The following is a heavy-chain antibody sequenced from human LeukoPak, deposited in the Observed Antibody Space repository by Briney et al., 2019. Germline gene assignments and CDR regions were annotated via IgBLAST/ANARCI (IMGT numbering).Heavy chain of an antibody. J-gene: IGHJ6*02. Sequence: GGSLRLSCAASGFTVSSNYMSWVRQAPGKGLEWVSVIYSGGSTYYADSVKGRFAISRDNSKNTLYLQMNSLRAEDTAVYYCARDSPLQSPGGVDYYYGMDVWGQGTTVTVSS. CDR3: ARDSPLQSPGGVDYYYGMDV. CDR2: IYSGGST. D-gene: IGHD4-11*01. V-gene: IGHV3-66*01. CDR1: GFTVSSNY.